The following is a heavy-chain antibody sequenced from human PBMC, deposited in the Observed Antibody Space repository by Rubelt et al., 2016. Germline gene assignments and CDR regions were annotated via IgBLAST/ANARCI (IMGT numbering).Heavy chain of an antibody. D-gene: IGHD3-3*01. V-gene: IGHV3-7*04. J-gene: IGHJ5*02. CDR1: GFTFSSYW. Sequence: EVQLVESGGGLIQPGGSLRLSCAASGFTFSSYWMTWVRQAPGKGLEWVANIKQDGSDKFYVDSVKGRFTISRDNAKNSLYLQMKSLRADDTAVYYCARAKLRFLEWTYNWFDPWGQGTLVTVSS. CDR2: IKQDGSDK. CDR3: ARAKLRFLEWTYNWFDP.